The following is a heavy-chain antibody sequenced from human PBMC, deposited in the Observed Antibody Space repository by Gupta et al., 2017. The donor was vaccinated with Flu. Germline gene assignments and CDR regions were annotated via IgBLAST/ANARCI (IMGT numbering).Heavy chain of an antibody. CDR3: TRTQGLRYFDWLVPHAFDI. CDR2: FNPTGGAT. Sequence: QVQLVQSGADVKKPGASVKVSCKSSGYIFNTYYIHWVRQAPGQGLEWMGIFNPTGGATNYAQKFQGRVTMTSDTSTSTVFMELSSLRSEHTAVYYCTRTQGLRYFDWLVPHAFDIWGQGTMVTVSS. V-gene: IGHV1-46*02. D-gene: IGHD3-9*01. J-gene: IGHJ3*02. CDR1: GYIFNTYY.